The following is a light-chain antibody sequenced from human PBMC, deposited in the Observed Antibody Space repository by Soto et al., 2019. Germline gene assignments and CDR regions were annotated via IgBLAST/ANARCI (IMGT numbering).Light chain of an antibody. CDR3: TQSTHFPRT. V-gene: IGKV2-24*01. J-gene: IGKJ1*01. CDR1: QSLVHSDGGTY. Sequence: DVVLTQTPLSSPVTLGQPASISCRSSQSLVHSDGGTYLSWLHQRPGQPPRLLIYQVSNRFSGVPVRFSGGGAGTDFTLKISKVEAEDVGVYYCTQSTHFPRTFGQGTKVEIK. CDR2: QVS.